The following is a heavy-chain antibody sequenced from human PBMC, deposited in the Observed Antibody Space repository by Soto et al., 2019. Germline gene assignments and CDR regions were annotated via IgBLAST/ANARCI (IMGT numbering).Heavy chain of an antibody. CDR3: ASSYYYGSGSYYPNWFDP. D-gene: IGHD3-10*01. CDR1: GGYISSYY. Sequence: SETLSLTCTVSGGYISSYYWSWIRQPPGKGLEWIGYTYYSGSTNYNPSLKSRVTISVDTSKNQFSLKLSSVTAADTAVYYCASSYYYGSGSYYPNWFDPWGQGTLVTVSS. J-gene: IGHJ5*02. CDR2: TYYSGST. V-gene: IGHV4-59*01.